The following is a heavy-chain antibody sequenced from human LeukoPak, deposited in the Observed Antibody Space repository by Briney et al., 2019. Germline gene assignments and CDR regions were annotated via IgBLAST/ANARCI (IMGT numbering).Heavy chain of an antibody. J-gene: IGHJ6*03. CDR2: IFYSGST. D-gene: IGHD3-22*01. Sequence: SETLSLTCTVSGGSISTSNYYWGWIRQPPGKGLEWIGNIFYSGSTYYSPSLKSRVTIPLDTSRNQFSLKLNSVTAADTAVYYCAREVAYYDGRGYTHYYMDVWGKGTTVTVSS. CDR1: GGSISTSNYY. V-gene: IGHV4-39*07. CDR3: AREVAYYDGRGYTHYYMDV.